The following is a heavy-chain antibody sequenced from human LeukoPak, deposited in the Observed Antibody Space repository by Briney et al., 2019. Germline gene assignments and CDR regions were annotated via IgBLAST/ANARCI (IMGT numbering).Heavy chain of an antibody. Sequence: GESLRLSCAASGFTFSDYYMSWIRQAPGKGLEWVSYISDSSSYTNYADSVKGRFTISRDNARSSVYLQMNSLRAEDTAVYYCARAGDTMVTTGNLDYWGQGTLVTVSS. CDR3: ARAGDTMVTTGNLDY. CDR2: ISDSSSYT. CDR1: GFTFSDYY. J-gene: IGHJ4*02. V-gene: IGHV3-11*05. D-gene: IGHD4-17*01.